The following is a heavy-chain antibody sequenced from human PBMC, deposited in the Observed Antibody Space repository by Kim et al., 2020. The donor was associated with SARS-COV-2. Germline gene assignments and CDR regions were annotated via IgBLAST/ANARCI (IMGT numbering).Heavy chain of an antibody. CDR1: GFTFDDYA. CDR3: AKFPDKYYYGMDV. CDR2: ISWNSGSI. J-gene: IGHJ6*02. Sequence: GGSLRLSCAASGFTFDDYAMHWVRQAPGKGLEWVSGISWNSGSIGYADSVKGRFTISRDNAKNSLYLQMNSLRAEDTALYYCAKFPDKYYYGMDVWGQGTTVTVSS. V-gene: IGHV3-9*01.